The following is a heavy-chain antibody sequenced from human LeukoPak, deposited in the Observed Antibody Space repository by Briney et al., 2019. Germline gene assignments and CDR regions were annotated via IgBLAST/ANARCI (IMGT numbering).Heavy chain of an antibody. Sequence: RASVNVSCKASGYTFTGYYMHWVRQAPGQGLEGMGWINPNSGGTNYAQKFQDRVTMTRDTSISTAYMELSRLRSDDTAVYYCARMPTDILTGNWGQGTLVTVSS. D-gene: IGHD3-9*01. CDR3: ARMPTDILTGN. CDR1: GYTFTGYY. J-gene: IGHJ4*02. CDR2: INPNSGGT. V-gene: IGHV1-2*02.